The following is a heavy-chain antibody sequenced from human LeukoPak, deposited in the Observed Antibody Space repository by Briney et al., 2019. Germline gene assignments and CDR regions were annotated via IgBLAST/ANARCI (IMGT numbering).Heavy chain of an antibody. CDR1: GFTINANY. J-gene: IGHJ4*02. V-gene: IGHV3-66*01. CDR3: ARDSSNWGFFDY. Sequence: GGSLRLSCEPSGFTINANYMNWVRQAPGKGLEWVSVIYTRGNTDYAESVRGRFTISRDNSKQTLYLQMNNLRVEDTAVYYCARDSSNWGFFDYWGQGAQVTVSS. CDR2: IYTRGNT. D-gene: IGHD7-27*01.